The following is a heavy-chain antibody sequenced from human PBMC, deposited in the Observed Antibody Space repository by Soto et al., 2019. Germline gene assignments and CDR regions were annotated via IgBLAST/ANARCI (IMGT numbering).Heavy chain of an antibody. V-gene: IGHV1-69*12. Sequence: QVRLVQSGAEVKKPGSSVKVSCKASGGTFSSYAISWVRQAPGQGLEWMGGIIPIFGTANYAQKFQGRVTITADESTSTAYMELSSLRSEDTAVYYCARERGGYCISTSCSPDAFDIWGQGTMVTVSS. CDR2: IIPIFGTA. D-gene: IGHD2-2*01. CDR1: GGTFSSYA. CDR3: ARERGGYCISTSCSPDAFDI. J-gene: IGHJ3*02.